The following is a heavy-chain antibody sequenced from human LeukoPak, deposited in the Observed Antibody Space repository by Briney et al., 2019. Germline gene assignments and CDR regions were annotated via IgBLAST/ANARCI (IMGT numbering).Heavy chain of an antibody. J-gene: IGHJ1*01. V-gene: IGHV3-53*01. CDR3: ARFNEQQMYFQH. CDR2: IYSGGNT. Sequence: GGSLRPSCAASGFTFSSYWMSWVRQAPGKGLEWVSVIYSGGNTYYADSVKGRFTISRDNSKNTLYLQMNSLRAEDTAVYYCARFNEQQMYFQHWGQGTLVTVSS. D-gene: IGHD6-13*01. CDR1: GFTFSSYW.